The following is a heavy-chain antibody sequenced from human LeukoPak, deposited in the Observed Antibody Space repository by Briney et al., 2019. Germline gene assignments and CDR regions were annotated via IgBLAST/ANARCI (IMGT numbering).Heavy chain of an antibody. V-gene: IGHV1-2*02. CDR3: AGSKMDSGFWKTYYFDR. D-gene: IGHD3-3*01. J-gene: IGHJ4*02. CDR2: ISPNSVDT. Sequence: GASVKVSCKASGYTFTGYYMHWVRQAPGQGLEWMGWISPNSVDTNYAQTFQGRVTMTRDTSISTAYLELNRLRSDDTAMYYCAGSKMDSGFWKTYYFDRWGQGTLVTVSS. CDR1: GYTFTGYY.